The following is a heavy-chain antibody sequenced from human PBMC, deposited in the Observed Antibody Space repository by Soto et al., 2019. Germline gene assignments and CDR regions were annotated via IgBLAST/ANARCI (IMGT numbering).Heavy chain of an antibody. D-gene: IGHD3-10*01. CDR2: INSDGSTI. CDR3: VRDRGYPDSFDI. CDR1: GFNFGPFW. J-gene: IGHJ3*02. Sequence: EAHLVESGGGLVQPGGSLRLSCAASGFNFGPFWMHWVRQTPGKGLVWVSHINSDGSTIVYADSVKGRFTISRDNAKNTLYLQMNSLRVHDTAVYFCVRDRGYPDSFDIWGQGTMVTVS. V-gene: IGHV3-74*01.